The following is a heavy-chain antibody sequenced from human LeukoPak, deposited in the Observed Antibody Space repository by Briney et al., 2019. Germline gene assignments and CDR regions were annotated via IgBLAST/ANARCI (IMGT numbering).Heavy chain of an antibody. J-gene: IGHJ4*02. Sequence: GGSLRLSCAASGCTFSTYWMHWVRQAPGKGLVWVSCSYSDGSSTSDADSVKGRFTISRDNAKNTLYLQMNSLRAEDTAVYYCARGGLRGATPDYWGQGTLVTVSS. CDR1: GCTFSTYW. CDR3: ARGGLRGATPDY. V-gene: IGHV3-74*01. D-gene: IGHD1-26*01. CDR2: SYSDGSST.